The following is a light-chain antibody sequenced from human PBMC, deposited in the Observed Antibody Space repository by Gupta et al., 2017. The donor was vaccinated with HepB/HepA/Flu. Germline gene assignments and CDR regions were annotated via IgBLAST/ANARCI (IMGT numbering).Light chain of an antibody. J-gene: IGKJ5*01. CDR2: DAS. CDR1: QSITTF. V-gene: IGKV1-39*01. CDR3: QQTYTTPIP. Sequence: GDRVTITCQASQSITTFLVWYQHKPGKAPKLLIYDASRLQSGVSSRFSGSGSGTDFILTISSLQPEDFATYYCQQTYTTPIPFGQGTRLESK.